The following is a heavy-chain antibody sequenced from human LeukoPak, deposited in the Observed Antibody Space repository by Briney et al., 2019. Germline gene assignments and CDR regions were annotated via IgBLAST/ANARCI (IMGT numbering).Heavy chain of an antibody. V-gene: IGHV4-59*01. CDR2: IYYSGST. J-gene: IGHJ3*02. CDR3: ARGGPSSSGYAADGFDI. CDR1: GDSMSSYY. Sequence: SQTLSLTCTVSGDSMSSYYWSWIRLPPGEGLEWIGYIYYSGSTNYSPTLKSRVTISVDTSETQFSLKMSSVTAATPALNYCARGGPSSSGYAADGFDIWGPGTLVTVSS. D-gene: IGHD3-22*01.